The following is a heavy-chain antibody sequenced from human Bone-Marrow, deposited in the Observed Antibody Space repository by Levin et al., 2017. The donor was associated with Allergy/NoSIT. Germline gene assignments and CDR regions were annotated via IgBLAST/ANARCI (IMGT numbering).Heavy chain of an antibody. CDR3: TSLLRGYYYYYYGMDV. V-gene: IGHV3-73*01. CDR2: IRTKTKSYAT. Sequence: GESLKISCAASGFVFSASAVHWVHQASGKGLEWIGRIRTKTKSYATAYGASVKGRFTISREDSKNTAYLQMNSLRTEDTAVYYCTSLLRGYYYYYYGMDVWGQGTTVTVSS. CDR1: GFVFSASA. D-gene: IGHD3-22*01. J-gene: IGHJ6*02.